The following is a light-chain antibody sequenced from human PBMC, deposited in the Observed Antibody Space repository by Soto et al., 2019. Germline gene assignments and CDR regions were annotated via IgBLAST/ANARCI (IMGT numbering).Light chain of an antibody. CDR3: QHYNAFPWP. CDR1: QSISDW. V-gene: IGKV1-5*01. CDR2: GAS. J-gene: IGKJ1*01. Sequence: GDRVTITCRASQSISDWLAWYXQKXGEXXQXXXYGASRLESGVPSRFSGRGYGTEFTLTIGGLQPDDFATYYCQHYNAFPWPFGQGNKVDIK.